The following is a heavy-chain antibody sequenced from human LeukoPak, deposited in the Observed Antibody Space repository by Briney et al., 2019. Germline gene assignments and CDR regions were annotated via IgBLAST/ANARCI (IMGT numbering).Heavy chain of an antibody. CDR3: ARSIHSTLYYFDY. CDR2: INPNSGGT. D-gene: IGHD6-13*01. V-gene: IGHV1-2*04. CDR1: GYTFIGYY. J-gene: IGHJ4*02. Sequence: ASVKVSCKASGYTFIGYYIHWVRQAPGQGLEWMGRINPNSGGTNYAQKFQGWVTMTRDTSISTAYMELSRLRSDDTAVYYCARSIHSTLYYFDYWGQGTLVTVSS.